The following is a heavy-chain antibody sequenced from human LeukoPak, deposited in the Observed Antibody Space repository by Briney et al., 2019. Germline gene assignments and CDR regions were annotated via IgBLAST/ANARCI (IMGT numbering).Heavy chain of an antibody. J-gene: IGHJ3*02. Sequence: SETLSLTCTVSGGSISSYYWSWIRQPAGKGLEWIGRIYTSGRTNYNSSLKSRVTMSVDTSKNQFSLKLSSVTAADTAVYYCAREPAVGPADAFDIWGQGTMVTVSS. CDR2: IYTSGRT. V-gene: IGHV4-4*07. CDR3: AREPAVGPADAFDI. CDR1: GGSISSYY.